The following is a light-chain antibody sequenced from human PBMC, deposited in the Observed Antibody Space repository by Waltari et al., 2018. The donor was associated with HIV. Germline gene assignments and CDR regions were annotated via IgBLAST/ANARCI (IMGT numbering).Light chain of an antibody. CDR2: DDS. V-gene: IGLV3-21*02. CDR1: NIKRKN. J-gene: IGLJ2*01. CDR3: QVWDSTTDEGV. Sequence: SYVLPQPPPLSGAPGQTATITCGGNNIKRKNVHWYRQRPGQAPTLVVYDDSARPSGIPERFSGSHSENTATLTISRVEAGDEADYYCQVWDSTTDEGVFGGGTKLAVL.